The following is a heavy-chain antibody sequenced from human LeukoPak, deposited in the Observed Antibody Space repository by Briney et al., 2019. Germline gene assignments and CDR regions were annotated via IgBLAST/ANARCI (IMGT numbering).Heavy chain of an antibody. Sequence: SETLSLTCTVSGYSISSGYYWGWIRQPPGKGLEWIGTIHHSGSTNYNPSLKSRVTIAVDTSKNQFSLKLSSVTAADTAVYYCARDFRGGYDFWSGYYTPYYFDYWGQGTLVTVSS. V-gene: IGHV4-38-2*02. CDR2: IHHSGST. CDR1: GYSISSGYY. D-gene: IGHD3-3*01. CDR3: ARDFRGGYDFWSGYYTPYYFDY. J-gene: IGHJ4*02.